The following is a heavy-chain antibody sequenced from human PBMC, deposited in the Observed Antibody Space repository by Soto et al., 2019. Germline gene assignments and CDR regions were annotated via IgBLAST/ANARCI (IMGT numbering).Heavy chain of an antibody. CDR3: ARASNVLRFLSG. D-gene: IGHD3-3*01. CDR2: MYHSGST. CDR1: GGSIISSNW. V-gene: IGHV4-4*02. J-gene: IGHJ4*02. Sequence: QVQLQESGPGLVKPSGTLSLTCAVSGGSIISSNWWSWVRQSPEKGLDWIGEMYHSGSTNYNPSLESRVTLSVDKSKNQFSLILKSVTAADTAVYYCARASNVLRFLSGWGQGILVTVSS.